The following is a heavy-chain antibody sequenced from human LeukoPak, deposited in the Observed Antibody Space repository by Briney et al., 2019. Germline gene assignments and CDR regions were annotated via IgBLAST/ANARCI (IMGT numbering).Heavy chain of an antibody. D-gene: IGHD3-22*01. CDR2: IYTSGST. CDR3: ARDRYYYDSSARYFDY. CDR1: GGSISSGNYY. V-gene: IGHV4-61*02. J-gene: IGHJ4*02. Sequence: SETLSLTCTVSGGSISSGNYYWSWIRQPAGKGLEWIGRIYTSGSTNYNPSLKSRVTMSVDTSKNQFSLKLSSVTAADTAVYYCARDRYYYDSSARYFDYWGQGTLVTVSS.